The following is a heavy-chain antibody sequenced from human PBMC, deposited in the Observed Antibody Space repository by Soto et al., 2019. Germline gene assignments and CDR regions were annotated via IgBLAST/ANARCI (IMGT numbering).Heavy chain of an antibody. CDR1: GFTFNNYA. V-gene: IGHV3-23*01. CDR2: ISGSGGST. Sequence: GGSLRLSCAASGFTFNNYAMSWVRQAPGKGPEWVSVISGSGGSTYYADSVKGRFTISRDNSKNTVYLQMDSLKVEDTAVYYCARDVDRTSHLNWFDPWGQGGMVTVSS. CDR3: ARDVDRTSHLNWFDP. D-gene: IGHD5-12*01. J-gene: IGHJ5*02.